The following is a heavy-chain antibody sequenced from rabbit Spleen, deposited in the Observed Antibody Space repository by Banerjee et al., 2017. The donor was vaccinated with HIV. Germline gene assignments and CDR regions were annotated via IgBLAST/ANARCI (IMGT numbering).Heavy chain of an antibody. D-gene: IGHD4-1*01. CDR3: ARDSNDWCFDV. Sequence: QSLEESGGGLVQPEGSLALTCTASGFSFSSSDYMCWVRQAPGKGLEWISCIAGGSSAFTYSATWAKGRFTISKTSSTTVTLQMTSLTVADTATYFCARDSNDWCFDVWGPGTLVTV. CDR1: GFSFSSSDY. V-gene: IGHV1S40*01. J-gene: IGHJ2*01. CDR2: IAGGSSAFT.